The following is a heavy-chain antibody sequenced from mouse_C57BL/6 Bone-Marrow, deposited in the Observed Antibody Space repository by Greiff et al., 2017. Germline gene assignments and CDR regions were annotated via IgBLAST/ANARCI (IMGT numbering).Heavy chain of an antibody. CDR2: IDPSDSET. J-gene: IGHJ4*01. V-gene: IGHV1-52*01. CDR3: ARHGMVTTEGVMDY. CDR1: GYTFTSYW. Sequence: QVQLQQPGAELVRPGSSVKLSCKASGYTFTSYWMHWVKQRPIQGLEWIGNIDPSDSETHYNQKFKDKATLTVDKSSSTAYMQLSSLTSEDSAVYYCARHGMVTTEGVMDYWGQGTSVTVSS. D-gene: IGHD2-2*01.